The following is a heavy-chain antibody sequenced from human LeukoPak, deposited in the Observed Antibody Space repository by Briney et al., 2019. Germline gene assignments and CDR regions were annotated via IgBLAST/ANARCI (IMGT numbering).Heavy chain of an antibody. CDR1: GYSISSGYY. J-gene: IGHJ4*02. V-gene: IGHV4-38-2*02. CDR2: IYTSGST. D-gene: IGHD4-17*01. Sequence: SETLSLTCTVSGYSISSGYYWGWIRQPPGKGLEWIGHIYTSGSTNYNPSPKSRVTMSVDTSKNQFSLKLSSVTAADTAVYFCARGGGYGDPFDYWGQGTLVPVSS. CDR3: ARGGGYGDPFDY.